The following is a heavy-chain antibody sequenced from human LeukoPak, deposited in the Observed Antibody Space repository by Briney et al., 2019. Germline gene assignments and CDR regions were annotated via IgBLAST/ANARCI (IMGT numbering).Heavy chain of an antibody. Sequence: SETLSLTCTVSGGSISSYYWSWIRQPPGKGLEWIGYIYYSGSTNYNPSLKSRATISVDTSKNQFSLKLSSVTAADTAVYYCARHDHYYGSGSYYRRWGQGTLVTVSS. CDR1: GGSISSYY. V-gene: IGHV4-59*08. J-gene: IGHJ4*02. CDR2: IYYSGST. D-gene: IGHD3-10*01. CDR3: ARHDHYYGSGSYYRR.